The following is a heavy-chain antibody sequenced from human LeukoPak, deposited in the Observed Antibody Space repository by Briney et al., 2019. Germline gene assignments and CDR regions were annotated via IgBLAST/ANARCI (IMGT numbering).Heavy chain of an antibody. CDR2: ISSSSSYI. J-gene: IGHJ4*02. CDR3: ARSIAAAGTHGVFDY. Sequence: GGSLRLSCAASGFTFSSYSMNWVRQAPGKGLEWVSSISSSSSYIYYADSVKGRFTISRDNAKNSLYLQMNSLRAEDTAVYYCARSIAAAGTHGVFDYWGQGTLGTVSS. D-gene: IGHD6-13*01. V-gene: IGHV3-21*01. CDR1: GFTFSSYS.